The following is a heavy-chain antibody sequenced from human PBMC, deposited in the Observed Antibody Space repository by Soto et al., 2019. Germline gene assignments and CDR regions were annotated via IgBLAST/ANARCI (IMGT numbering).Heavy chain of an antibody. CDR3: ARGDYSSSWKHYWLDP. Sequence: SETLSLTCTVSGGSISSYYWSWIRQPPGKGLEWIGYIYYSGSTNYNPSLKSRVTISVDTSKNQFSLKLSSVTAADTAVYYCARGDYSSSWKHYWLDPWGQGTLVTVSS. CDR1: GGSISSYY. V-gene: IGHV4-59*01. J-gene: IGHJ5*02. CDR2: IYYSGST. D-gene: IGHD6-13*01.